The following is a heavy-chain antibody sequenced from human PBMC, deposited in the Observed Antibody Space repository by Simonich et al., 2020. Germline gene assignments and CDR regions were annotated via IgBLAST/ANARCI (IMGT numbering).Heavy chain of an antibody. CDR3: ARGPRWTGDDAFDI. V-gene: IGHV1-2*02. Sequence: QVQLVQSGAEVKKPGASVKVSCKASGYTFTGYYMHWGRQAPGQGLEWRVWINPKRGGTNNAQKVQGRVTMTGARSNSTSYMELGRLRSDDTAVYYCARGPRWTGDDAFDIWGQGTMVTVSS. CDR2: INPKRGGT. J-gene: IGHJ3*02. D-gene: IGHD7-27*01. CDR1: GYTFTGYY.